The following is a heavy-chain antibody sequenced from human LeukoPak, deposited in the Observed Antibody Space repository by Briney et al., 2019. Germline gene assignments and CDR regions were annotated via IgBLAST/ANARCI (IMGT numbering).Heavy chain of an antibody. J-gene: IGHJ4*02. D-gene: IGHD3-10*01. Sequence: SETLSLTCTVSGASTTSDYYYWGWVRQPPGKGLEWIGNIYYSGTTYYNPSLMSRVTISIDTSKNLFSLNLSPVTAADTAVYYCAKFYGSGTYYDYWGQGTLVTVSP. CDR2: IYYSGTT. CDR1: GASTTSDYYY. V-gene: IGHV4-39*01. CDR3: AKFYGSGTYYDY.